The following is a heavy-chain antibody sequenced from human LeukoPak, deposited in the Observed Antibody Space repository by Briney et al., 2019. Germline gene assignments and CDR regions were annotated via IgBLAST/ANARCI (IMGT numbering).Heavy chain of an antibody. V-gene: IGHV1-69*02. Sequence: SVKVSCKASGYTFTNYYIHWVRQAPGQGLEWMGRIIPILGIANYAQKFQGRVTITADKSTSTAYMELSGLRSEDTAVYYCATTATVEMATMDYWGQGTLVTVSS. CDR3: ATTATVEMATMDY. J-gene: IGHJ4*02. D-gene: IGHD5-24*01. CDR2: IIPILGIA. CDR1: GYTFTNYY.